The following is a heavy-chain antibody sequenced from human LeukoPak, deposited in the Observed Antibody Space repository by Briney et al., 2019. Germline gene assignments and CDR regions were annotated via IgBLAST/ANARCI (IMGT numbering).Heavy chain of an antibody. Sequence: GGSLRLSCAASGFTFSSYGMHWVRQAPGKGLVWVSRIDNDGSTTRYADSVKSRFTISRDNAKNTLYLQMNSLRAEDTAVYYCVREQNYFDYWGQGTLVTVSS. J-gene: IGHJ4*02. CDR3: VREQNYFDY. CDR2: IDNDGSTT. CDR1: GFTFSSYG. V-gene: IGHV3-74*01.